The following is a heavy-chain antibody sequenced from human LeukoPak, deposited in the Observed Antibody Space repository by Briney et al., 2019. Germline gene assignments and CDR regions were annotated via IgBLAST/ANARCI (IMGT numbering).Heavy chain of an antibody. CDR1: GFTFSSYE. CDR3: ARVWWQWLVRALDY. Sequence: GGSLRLSCAASGFTFSSYEMNWVRQAPGKGLEWVSYISSSGSTIYYADSVKGRFTISRDNAKNSLYLQMNSLRAEDTAVYYCARVWWQWLVRALDYWGQGTLVTVSS. CDR2: ISSSGSTI. V-gene: IGHV3-48*03. D-gene: IGHD6-19*01. J-gene: IGHJ4*02.